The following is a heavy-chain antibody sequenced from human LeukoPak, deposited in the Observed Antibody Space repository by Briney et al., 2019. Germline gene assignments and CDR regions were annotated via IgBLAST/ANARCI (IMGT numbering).Heavy chain of an antibody. CDR1: GDSISSGNYY. CDR2: IYTSGST. V-gene: IGHV4-61*02. CDR3: ARGPYSYDSSGCFDY. J-gene: IGHJ4*02. D-gene: IGHD3-22*01. Sequence: SQTLSLTCTVSGDSISSGNYYWSWIRQPAGTGLEWIGRIYTSGSTNYNPSLKSRVTISVDTSKNQFSLRLNSVTATDTAMYYCARGPYSYDSSGCFDYWGQGALVTVSS.